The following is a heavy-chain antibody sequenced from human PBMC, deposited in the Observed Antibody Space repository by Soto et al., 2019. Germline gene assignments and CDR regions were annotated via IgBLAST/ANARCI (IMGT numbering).Heavy chain of an antibody. V-gene: IGHV4-39*07. CDR2: IYYSGST. CDR3: ARAKVGYYDSSGYIWFDP. Sequence: SETLSLTCTVSGGSISSISYYWGWIRQPPGKGLEWIGSIYYSGSTYYNPSLKSRVTISVDTSKNQFSLKLSSVTAADTAVYYCARAKVGYYDSSGYIWFDPWGQGTLVTVSS. J-gene: IGHJ5*02. CDR1: GGSISSISYY. D-gene: IGHD3-22*01.